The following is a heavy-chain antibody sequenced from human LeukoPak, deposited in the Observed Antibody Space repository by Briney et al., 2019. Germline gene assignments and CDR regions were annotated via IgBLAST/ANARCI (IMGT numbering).Heavy chain of an antibody. CDR3: ARGEDTAMVPTYMDV. J-gene: IGHJ6*03. Sequence: SETLSLTCTVSGGSISSYYWSWIRQPPGKGLEWIGYIYYSGSTNYNPSLKSRVTISVDTSKNQFSLKLSPVTAADTAVYYCARGEDTAMVPTYMDVWGKGTTVTVSS. V-gene: IGHV4-59*01. CDR2: IYYSGST. D-gene: IGHD5-18*01. CDR1: GGSISSYY.